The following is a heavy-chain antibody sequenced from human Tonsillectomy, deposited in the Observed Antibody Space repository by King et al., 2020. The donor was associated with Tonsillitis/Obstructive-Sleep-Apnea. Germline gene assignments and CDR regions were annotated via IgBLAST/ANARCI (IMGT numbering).Heavy chain of an antibody. V-gene: IGHV3-30*01. CDR3: ARVCLSSTSCYEGWFDP. CDR1: GFTFSSYA. J-gene: IGHJ5*02. CDR2: ISYDGSNK. Sequence: VQLVESGGGVVQPGRSLRLSCAASGFTFSSYAMHWVRQAPGKGLEWVAVISYDGSNKYYADSVKGRFTISRDNSNNTLYLQMNSLRAEDTAVYYCARVCLSSTSCYEGWFDPWGQGTLVTVSS. D-gene: IGHD2-2*01.